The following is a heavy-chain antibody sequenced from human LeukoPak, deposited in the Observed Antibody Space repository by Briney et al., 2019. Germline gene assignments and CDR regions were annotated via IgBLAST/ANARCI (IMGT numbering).Heavy chain of an antibody. D-gene: IGHD3-22*01. CDR3: ARELEDSSGYYYEIFDY. J-gene: IGHJ4*02. CDR1: GYTFTSYY. V-gene: IGHV1-46*01. Sequence: GASVKVSCTASGYTFTSYYMHWVRQAPGQGLEWMGIINPSGGSTSYAQKFQGRVTMTRDTSTSTVYMELSSLRSEDTAVYYCARELEDSSGYYYEIFDYWGQGTLVTVSS. CDR2: INPSGGST.